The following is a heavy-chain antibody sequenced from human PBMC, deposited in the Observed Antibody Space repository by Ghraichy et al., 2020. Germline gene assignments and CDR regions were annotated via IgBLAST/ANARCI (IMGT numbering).Heavy chain of an antibody. CDR1: GGSISSSSYY. V-gene: IGHV4-39*01. J-gene: IGHJ2*01. D-gene: IGHD6-13*01. Sequence: SETLSLTCTVSGGSISSSSYYWGWIRQPPGKGLEWIGSIYYSGSTYYNPSLKSRVTISVDTSKNQFSLKLSSVTAADTAVYYCARRGAAAGTGDWYFDLWGRGTLVTVSS. CDR2: IYYSGST. CDR3: ARRGAAAGTGDWYFDL.